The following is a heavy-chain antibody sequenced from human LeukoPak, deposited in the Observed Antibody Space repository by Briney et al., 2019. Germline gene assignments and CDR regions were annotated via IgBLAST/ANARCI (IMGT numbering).Heavy chain of an antibody. CDR2: ISAGGGNT. D-gene: IGHD6-13*01. CDR3: ARGAAAGGSWFDP. CDR1: GFTFSSHT. J-gene: IGHJ5*02. Sequence: PGGSLRLSCEDSGFTFSSHTMSWVRQAPGKGLEWVSTISAGGGNTYYADSVKGRFTISRDNSKNTLYLQMNSLRAEDTAVYYCARGAAAGGSWFDPWGQGTLVTVSS. V-gene: IGHV3-23*01.